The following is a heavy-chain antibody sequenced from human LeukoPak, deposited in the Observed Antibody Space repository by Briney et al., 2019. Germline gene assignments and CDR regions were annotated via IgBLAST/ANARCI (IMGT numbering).Heavy chain of an antibody. Sequence: SETLSLTCAVYGGSFGNYYWTWIRQPPGRGLEWIGEINHSGSANYNPSLKSRVTILIDTSKNQFSLNLNSVTAADTAVYYCARGLEYDFWSGNYSDGFDIWGQGTMVTVSS. CDR2: INHSGSA. D-gene: IGHD3-3*01. CDR1: GGSFGNYY. J-gene: IGHJ3*02. CDR3: ARGLEYDFWSGNYSDGFDI. V-gene: IGHV4-34*01.